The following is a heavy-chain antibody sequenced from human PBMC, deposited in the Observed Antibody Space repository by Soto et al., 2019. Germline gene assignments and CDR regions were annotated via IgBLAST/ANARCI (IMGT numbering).Heavy chain of an antibody. J-gene: IGHJ6*02. CDR2: INAGNVNT. CDR3: ARDMGQHPVMMSYYYAIDA. V-gene: IGHV1-3*01. CDR1: GYSFNTYA. Sequence: QVQLVQSGAEVKKPGASVKVSCKASGYSFNTYAMHWVRQAPGQRLEWLAWINAGNVNTKYSHTFQGRLPVTRDTSVSTAYMELSSLTYEDTAVYYCARDMGQHPVMMSYYYAIDAWGQGTTVTVSS. D-gene: IGHD2-2*01.